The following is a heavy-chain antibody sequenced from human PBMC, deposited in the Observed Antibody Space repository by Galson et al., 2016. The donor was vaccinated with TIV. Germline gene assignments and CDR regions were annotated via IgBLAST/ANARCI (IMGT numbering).Heavy chain of an antibody. D-gene: IGHD3-22*01. V-gene: IGHV1-24*01. CDR2: FDPEVQKT. CDR1: GDSLTDLV. Sequence: SVKVSCKVSGDSLTDLVIHWMRQAPGKGLEWVGGFDPEVQKTIYAQNFQGRVTLTADTSIDTAYMELGSLRFEDTAVYFCATAAWFPGLSLDNWGQGTLVTVSS. J-gene: IGHJ4*02. CDR3: ATAAWFPGLSLDN.